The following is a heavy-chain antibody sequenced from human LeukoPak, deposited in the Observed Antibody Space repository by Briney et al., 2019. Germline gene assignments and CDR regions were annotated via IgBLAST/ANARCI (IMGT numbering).Heavy chain of an antibody. CDR2: IYPGDSDT. Sequence: GGSLKISCKGSGFPFSSYWIGWVRPMPGKGLEWMGIIYPGDSDTRYSPSLQGQVTISVDTSIGTASLQWSSMKASDTAIYYCARQNDFRLDYWGQGTLVTVSS. CDR1: GFPFSSYW. V-gene: IGHV5-51*01. J-gene: IGHJ4*02. CDR3: ARQNDFRLDY. D-gene: IGHD3-3*01.